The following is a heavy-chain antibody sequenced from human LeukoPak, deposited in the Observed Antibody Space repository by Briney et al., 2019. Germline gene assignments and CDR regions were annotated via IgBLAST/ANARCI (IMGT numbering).Heavy chain of an antibody. CDR2: INHSGST. J-gene: IGHJ6*02. CDR3: ARGHDYSNRYRLYYYYGMDV. CDR1: GGSFSGYY. Sequence: PSETLSLTCAVYGGSFSGYYWSWIRQPPGKGLEWIGEINHSGSTNYNPSLKRRVTISVDTSKNQFSLKLSSVTAADTAVYYCARGHDYSNRYRLYYYYGMDVWGQGTTVTVSS. D-gene: IGHD4-4*01. V-gene: IGHV4-34*01.